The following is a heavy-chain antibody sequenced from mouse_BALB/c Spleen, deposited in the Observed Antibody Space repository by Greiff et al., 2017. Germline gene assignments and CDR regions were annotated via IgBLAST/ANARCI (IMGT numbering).Heavy chain of an antibody. CDR1: GYTFTSYW. V-gene: IGHV1-87*01. D-gene: IGHD1-1*01. CDR3: ARPYGSSLYYYAMDY. CDR2: IYPGDGDT. Sequence: QVQLQQSGAELARPGASVKLSCKASGYTFTSYWMQWVKQRPGQGLEWIGAIYPGDGDTRYTQKFKGKATLTADKSSSTAYMQLSSLASEDSAVYYCARPYGSSLYYYAMDYWGQGTSVTVSS. J-gene: IGHJ4*01.